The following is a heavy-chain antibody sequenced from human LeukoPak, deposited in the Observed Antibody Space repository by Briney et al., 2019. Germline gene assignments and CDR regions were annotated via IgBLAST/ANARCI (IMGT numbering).Heavy chain of an antibody. CDR3: ATERSGYSFLIDY. V-gene: IGHV3-23*01. Sequence: GGSLRLSCAASGFTFSIYAMSWVRQAPGKGLEWVSAISGSGGSTYYADSVKGRFTISRDNSKNTLYLQMNSLKAEDTAVYYCATERSGYSFLIDYWGQGTLVTVSS. CDR1: GFTFSIYA. CDR2: ISGSGGST. J-gene: IGHJ4*02. D-gene: IGHD5-18*01.